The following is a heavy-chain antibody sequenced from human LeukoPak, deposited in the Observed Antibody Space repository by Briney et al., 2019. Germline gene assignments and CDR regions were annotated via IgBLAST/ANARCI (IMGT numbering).Heavy chain of an antibody. Sequence: ASVKVSCKVSGYTLTELSMHWVRQAPGKGLEWMGGFDPEDGETIHAQKFQGRVTMTEDTSTDTAYMELSSLRSEDTAVYYCVPGYSSGWAFDYWGQGTLVTVSS. CDR3: VPGYSSGWAFDY. V-gene: IGHV1-24*01. J-gene: IGHJ4*02. CDR2: FDPEDGET. D-gene: IGHD6-19*01. CDR1: GYTLTELS.